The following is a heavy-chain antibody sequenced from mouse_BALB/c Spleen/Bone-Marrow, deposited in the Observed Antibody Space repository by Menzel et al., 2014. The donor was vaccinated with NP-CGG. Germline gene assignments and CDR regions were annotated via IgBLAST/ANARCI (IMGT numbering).Heavy chain of an antibody. V-gene: IGHV5-6*01. CDR2: ISSGGSYT. D-gene: IGHD1-1*01. J-gene: IGHJ2*01. Sequence: EVHLVESGGDLVEPGGSLKLSCAASGFTFSSYGMSWVRQTPDKRLEWVATISSGGSYTYYPDSVKGRFTISRDNAKNTLYLQMSSLKSEDTAMYYCARPTTVVATGGSFDYWGQGTTLTVSS. CDR3: ARPTTVVATGGSFDY. CDR1: GFTFSSYG.